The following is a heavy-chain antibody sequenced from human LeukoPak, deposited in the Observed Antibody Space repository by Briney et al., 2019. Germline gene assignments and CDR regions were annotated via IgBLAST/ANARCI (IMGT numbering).Heavy chain of an antibody. CDR3: AREADIDSFGL. V-gene: IGHV1-2*02. CDR1: GYTFTVNH. D-gene: IGHD3-22*01. CDR2: NDPNSGGT. J-gene: IGHJ2*01. Sequence: ASVKVSCKASGYTFTVNHVHWVRQAPGQGLEWMGWNDPNSGGTKYAQKFQDRVAMTSDTSISTAYMELSGLRSDDTAVYFCAREADIDSFGLWGRGALVTVSS.